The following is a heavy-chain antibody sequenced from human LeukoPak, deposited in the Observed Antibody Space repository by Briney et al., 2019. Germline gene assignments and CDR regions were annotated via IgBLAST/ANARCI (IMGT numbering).Heavy chain of an antibody. J-gene: IGHJ5*02. Sequence: GASVKVSCKASGYTFTSYVINWVRQATGQGLEWMGWMNPNSGNTGYAQKFQGRVTMTRNTSISTAYMELSSLRSEDTAVYYCARVEEQQLVGINWFDPWGQGTLVTVSS. CDR2: MNPNSGNT. D-gene: IGHD6-13*01. V-gene: IGHV1-8*01. CDR3: ARVEEQQLVGINWFDP. CDR1: GYTFTSYV.